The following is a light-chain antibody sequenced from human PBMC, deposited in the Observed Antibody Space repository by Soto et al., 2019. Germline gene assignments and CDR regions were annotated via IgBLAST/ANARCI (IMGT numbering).Light chain of an antibody. CDR2: KAS. V-gene: IGKV1-5*03. CDR3: QQYDSYPLT. Sequence: DIQITQSPSTLSASVGDRVTITCRASQSIGSWLAWHQQEPGKAPKLLIYKASSLESGVPSRFSGSGSGTEFTLSISSLQPDDSATYYCQQYDSYPLTFGGGTKVDIK. J-gene: IGKJ4*01. CDR1: QSIGSW.